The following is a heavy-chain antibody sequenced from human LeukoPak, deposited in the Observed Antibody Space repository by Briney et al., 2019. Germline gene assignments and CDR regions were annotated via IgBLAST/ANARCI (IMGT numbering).Heavy chain of an antibody. J-gene: IGHJ4*02. V-gene: IGHV4-39*07. Sequence: PSETLSLTCTVSGGSISSSSYYWGWIRQPPGKGLEWIGSIYYSGNTYYNPSLKSRVTISVDTSKNQFSLKLSSVTAVDTAVYYCARVPVRGVISYWGQGTLVTVSS. D-gene: IGHD3-10*02. CDR1: GGSISSSSYY. CDR2: IYYSGNT. CDR3: ARVPVRGVISY.